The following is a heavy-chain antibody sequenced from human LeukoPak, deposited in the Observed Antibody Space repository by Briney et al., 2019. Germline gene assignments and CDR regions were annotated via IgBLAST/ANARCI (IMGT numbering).Heavy chain of an antibody. CDR3: AKDLDCGILYSAGYCDY. CDR2: ISGSGGST. J-gene: IGHJ4*02. Sequence: PGGSLRLSCAASGFTFSSYAMSWVRQAPGKGLEWVSAISGSGGSTYYADSVKGRFTISRDNSKNTLYLQMNSLRAEDTAVYYCAKDLDCGILYSAGYCDYWGQGTLVTVSS. V-gene: IGHV3-23*01. CDR1: GFTFSSYA. D-gene: IGHD2-21*01.